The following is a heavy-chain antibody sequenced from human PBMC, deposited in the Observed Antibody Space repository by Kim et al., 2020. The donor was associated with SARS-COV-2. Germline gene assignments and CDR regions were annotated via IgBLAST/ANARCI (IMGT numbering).Heavy chain of an antibody. CDR3: ASKGGSPHHHFDY. Sequence: SETLSLTCAVYGGSFSGYYWSWIRQPPGKGLEWIGEINHSGSTNYNPSLKSRVTISVDTSKNQFSLKLSSVTAADTAVYYCASKGGSPHHHFDYWGQGTLVTVSS. J-gene: IGHJ4*02. D-gene: IGHD3-16*01. CDR2: INHSGST. CDR1: GGSFSGYY. V-gene: IGHV4-34*01.